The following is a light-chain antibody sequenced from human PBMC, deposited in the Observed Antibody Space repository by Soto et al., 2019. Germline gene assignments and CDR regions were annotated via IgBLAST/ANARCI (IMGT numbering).Light chain of an antibody. CDR2: GTS. J-gene: IGKJ1*01. V-gene: IGKV3-20*01. Sequence: EIVLTQSPVTLSLSPGERATLSCRASQSVTSSYLAWYQQKPGQAPRLLIYGTSSRVTGIPDRFSGSGSGTDFTLTISRLEPEDFAVYYCQEYGTSRTFGQGTKVEIK. CDR1: QSVTSSY. CDR3: QEYGTSRT.